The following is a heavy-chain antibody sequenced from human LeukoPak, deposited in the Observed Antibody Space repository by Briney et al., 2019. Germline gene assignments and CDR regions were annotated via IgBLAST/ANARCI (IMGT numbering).Heavy chain of an antibody. D-gene: IGHD6-6*01. CDR1: GGSISSYY. Sequence: SETLSLTCTVSGGSISSYYWSWIRQPPGKGLEWTGYIYYSGSTNYNPSLKSRVTISVDTSKNQFSLKLSSVTAADTAVYYCARPRSIAARIDAFDIWGQGTMVTVSS. CDR2: IYYSGST. CDR3: ARPRSIAARIDAFDI. V-gene: IGHV4-59*01. J-gene: IGHJ3*02.